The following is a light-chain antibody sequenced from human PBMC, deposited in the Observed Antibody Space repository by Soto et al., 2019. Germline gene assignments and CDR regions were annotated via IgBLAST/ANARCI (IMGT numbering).Light chain of an antibody. CDR1: SSNIGAGYD. CDR2: GNT. CDR3: QSYDSTLSARYV. J-gene: IGLJ1*01. V-gene: IGLV1-40*01. Sequence: QAALTQPPSVSVAPGQRVTISCTGSSSNIGAGYDVHWYQQRPGTAPKLLIFGNTNRPSGVPDRFSGSKSGTSASLAITGLQAEDEGDYYCQSYDSTLSARYVFGTGTKVTVL.